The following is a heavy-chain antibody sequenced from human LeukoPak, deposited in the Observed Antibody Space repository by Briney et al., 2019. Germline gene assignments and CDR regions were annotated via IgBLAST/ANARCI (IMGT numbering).Heavy chain of an antibody. J-gene: IGHJ4*02. Sequence: GGSLRLSCAASGFTSTFYAMSWVRQAPGKGLEWVSVISGSGDSTHYADSVKGRFTISRDNSKNTVYLQMNSLRAEDTAVYYCANEGPNFDYWGQGTLVTVSS. V-gene: IGHV3-23*01. CDR1: GFTSTFYA. CDR3: ANEGPNFDY. D-gene: IGHD2-8*01. CDR2: ISGSGDST.